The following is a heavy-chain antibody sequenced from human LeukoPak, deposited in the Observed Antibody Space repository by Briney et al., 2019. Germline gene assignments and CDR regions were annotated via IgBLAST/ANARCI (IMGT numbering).Heavy chain of an antibody. V-gene: IGHV1-18*01. CDR3: ARDRAVVVPAAVDY. CDR1: GYTFTSYG. Sequence: ASVKVSCKASGYTFTSYGISWVRQAPGQGLEWMGWISAYNGNTNYAQKLQGRVTMTTDTSTSTAYMELRSLRSDDTAVYYCARDRAVVVPAAVDYWGQGTLVTVSS. CDR2: ISAYNGNT. D-gene: IGHD2-2*01. J-gene: IGHJ4*02.